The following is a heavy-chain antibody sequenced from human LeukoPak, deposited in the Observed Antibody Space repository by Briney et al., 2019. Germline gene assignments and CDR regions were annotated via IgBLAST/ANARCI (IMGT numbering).Heavy chain of an antibody. V-gene: IGHV3-7*01. CDR2: IKQDGREM. CDR1: GFTFRSYW. CDR3: ARGTTIFAVVSYPDY. Sequence: PGGSLRLSCAASGFTFRSYWMSWVRQAPGKGLEWVANIKQDGREMYYVDSVKGRFTISRDNARSSLYLQMNSLRAEDTAVYYCARGTTIFAVVSYPDYWGQGTLVTVSS. D-gene: IGHD3-3*01. J-gene: IGHJ4*02.